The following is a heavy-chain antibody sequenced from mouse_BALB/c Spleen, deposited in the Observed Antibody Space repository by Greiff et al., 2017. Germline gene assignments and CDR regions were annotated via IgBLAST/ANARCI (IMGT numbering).Heavy chain of an antibody. CDR2: INSNGGST. Sequence: EVKLVESGGGLVQPGGSLKLSCAASGFTFSSYGMSWVRQTPDKRLELVATINSNGGSTYYPDSVKGRFTISRDNAKNTLYLQMSSLKSEDTAMYYCARYYYGYFDVWGAGTTVTVSS. J-gene: IGHJ1*01. CDR1: GFTFSSYG. D-gene: IGHD1-1*01. V-gene: IGHV5-6-3*01. CDR3: ARYYYGYFDV.